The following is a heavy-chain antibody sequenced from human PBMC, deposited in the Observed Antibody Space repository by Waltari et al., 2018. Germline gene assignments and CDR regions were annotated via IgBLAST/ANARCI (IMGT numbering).Heavy chain of an antibody. CDR3: ARLTTVTTFFVRE. CDR2: IYYSGST. CDR1: GGSISSSSYY. Sequence: QLQLQESGPGLVKPSETLSLTCTVSGGSISSSSYYWGWIRQPPGKGLEWIGSIYYSGSTYYNPSLKSRVTISVDTSKNQFSLKLSSVTAADTAVYYCARLTTVTTFFVREWGQGTLVTVSS. J-gene: IGHJ4*02. D-gene: IGHD4-17*01. V-gene: IGHV4-39*07.